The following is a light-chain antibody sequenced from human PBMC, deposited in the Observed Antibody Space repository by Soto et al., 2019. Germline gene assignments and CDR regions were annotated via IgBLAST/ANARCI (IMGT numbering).Light chain of an antibody. Sequence: DIVRTPSPDSLAVSLGESATIPCKSSQSVLYSSNNKNYLAWYQQKPGQPPKLLIYWASTRESGVPDRFSGSGSGTDFTLTISSLQAEDVAVYYCQQYYSTPPTFGQGTRLEI. CDR2: WAS. CDR1: QSVLYSSNNKNY. CDR3: QQYYSTPPT. V-gene: IGKV4-1*01. J-gene: IGKJ5*01.